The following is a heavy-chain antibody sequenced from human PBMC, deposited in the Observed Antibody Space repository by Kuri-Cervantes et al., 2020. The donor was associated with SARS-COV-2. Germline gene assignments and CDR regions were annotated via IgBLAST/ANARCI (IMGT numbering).Heavy chain of an antibody. D-gene: IGHD3-9*01. Sequence: ASVKVSCKASGYTFTSYYMHWVRQAPGQGLEWMGGFDPEDGETIYAQKFQGRVTMTEDTSTDTAYMELSSLRSEDTAVYYCATVGLRYFNGMDVWGQGTTVTVSS. J-gene: IGHJ6*02. CDR3: ATVGLRYFNGMDV. CDR2: FDPEDGET. CDR1: GYTFTSYY. V-gene: IGHV1-24*01.